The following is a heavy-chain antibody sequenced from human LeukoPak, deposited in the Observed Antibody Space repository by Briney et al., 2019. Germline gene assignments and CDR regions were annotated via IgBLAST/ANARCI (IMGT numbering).Heavy chain of an antibody. J-gene: IGHJ4*02. CDR3: ARHQGAGEYPFDY. CDR1: GYTLTELS. Sequence: ASVKVSCKVSGYTLTELSMHWVRQAPGQGLEWMGIINPSDGSTTYAQKFQGRVTMTRDTSTSTVYMELSSLRSEDTAVYYCARHQGAGEYPFDYWGQGTLVTVSS. CDR2: INPSDGST. D-gene: IGHD3-16*01. V-gene: IGHV1-46*01.